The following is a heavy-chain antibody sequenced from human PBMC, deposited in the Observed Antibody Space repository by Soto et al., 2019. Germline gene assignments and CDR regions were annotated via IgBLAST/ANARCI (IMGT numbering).Heavy chain of an antibody. Sequence: GGSLRLSWAASGGIFENFGMHWVRQAAGKGLKWVSSISSNGVNTYYADSVKGRFTISRDNSKNTLYLQMNSLRVEDTAVYYCVKDRFVNYWGQGALVTVSS. CDR3: VKDRFVNY. V-gene: IGHV3-64D*06. J-gene: IGHJ4*02. D-gene: IGHD3-3*01. CDR2: ISSNGVNT. CDR1: GGIFENFG.